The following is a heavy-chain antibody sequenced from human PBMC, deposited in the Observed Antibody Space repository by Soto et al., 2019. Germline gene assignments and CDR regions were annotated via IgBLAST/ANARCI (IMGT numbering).Heavy chain of an antibody. V-gene: IGHV3-48*01. CDR2: ISSSSSPI. J-gene: IGHJ4*02. CDR1: GFTFSSYS. Sequence: EVQVVESGGGLVQPGGSLRLSCAASGFTFSSYSMNWVRQAPGKGLEWVSYISSSSSPIFYADCVKGRLTISRDNAKNSLYLQMNSLRAEDTAVYYCARDIDGGGQGTLVTVSS. CDR3: ARDIDG. D-gene: IGHD2-15*01.